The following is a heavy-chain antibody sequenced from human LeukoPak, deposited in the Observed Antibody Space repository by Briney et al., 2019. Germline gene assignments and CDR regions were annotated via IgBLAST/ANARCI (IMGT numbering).Heavy chain of an antibody. CDR3: AREGQVVVSDRYFDY. D-gene: IGHD3-22*01. CDR2: IISIYGTA. J-gene: IGHJ4*02. Sequence: GASVKVSCKASGGTLNSFAINWVRQAPGQGLEWMGGIISIYGTATYAQKFQGRVTITADESTATAYMELSSLRSEDTAVYFCAREGQVVVSDRYFDYWGQGILVTVSS. CDR1: GGTLNSFA. V-gene: IGHV1-69*13.